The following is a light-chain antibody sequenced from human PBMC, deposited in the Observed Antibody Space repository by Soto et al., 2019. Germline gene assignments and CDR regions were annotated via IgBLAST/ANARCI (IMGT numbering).Light chain of an antibody. Sequence: DLQMTQSPSSLSASVGDRVTITCRASQTVGRKLNWYQQRPGKAPDVVIYAASSLQSGVPSRFSGSGSGTDFTLTIYSLQPEDVATYFCQQSYSTPYTFGQGTKLEI. J-gene: IGKJ2*01. CDR1: QTVGRK. V-gene: IGKV1-39*01. CDR2: AAS. CDR3: QQSYSTPYT.